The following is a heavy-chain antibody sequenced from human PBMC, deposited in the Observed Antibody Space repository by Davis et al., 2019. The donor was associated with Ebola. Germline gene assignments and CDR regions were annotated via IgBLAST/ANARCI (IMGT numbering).Heavy chain of an antibody. J-gene: IGHJ3*02. V-gene: IGHV1-2*02. Sequence: ASVKVSCKASGYTFTGYYMHWVRQAPGQGLEWMGWINPNSGGTNYAQKFQGRVTMTRDTSISTAYLQWSSLKASDTAMYYCARPARQWLGDDAFDIWGQGTMVTVSS. CDR2: INPNSGGT. CDR3: ARPARQWLGDDAFDI. D-gene: IGHD6-19*01. CDR1: GYTFTGYY.